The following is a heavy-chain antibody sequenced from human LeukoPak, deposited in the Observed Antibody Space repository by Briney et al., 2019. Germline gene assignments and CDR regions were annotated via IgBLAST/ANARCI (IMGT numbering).Heavy chain of an antibody. V-gene: IGHV3-74*01. Sequence: GGSLRLSCAASGLTFGSHWMHWVRQAPGKGLVWVSRITNDGSSTTYADSVKGRFTISRDNAKNMLYLQVNSLRAEDTAVYYCARDPVLGGYWGQGTLVTVSS. J-gene: IGHJ4*02. CDR3: ARDPVLGGY. D-gene: IGHD3-16*01. CDR1: GLTFGSHW. CDR2: ITNDGSST.